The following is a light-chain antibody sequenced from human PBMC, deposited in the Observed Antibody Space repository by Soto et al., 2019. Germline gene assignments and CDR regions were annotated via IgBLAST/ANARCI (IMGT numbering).Light chain of an antibody. CDR2: GAS. CDR3: QQYGSSGT. Sequence: EIVLTQSPGTLSLSPGERATLSCRASQSVSNNYLAWYQQKPGQAPRLLIYGASNRATGIPDRFSGSGSGTDFTLTISRLEPEDFAVYYCQQYGSSGTFGQGTRLKI. V-gene: IGKV3-20*01. J-gene: IGKJ5*01. CDR1: QSVSNNY.